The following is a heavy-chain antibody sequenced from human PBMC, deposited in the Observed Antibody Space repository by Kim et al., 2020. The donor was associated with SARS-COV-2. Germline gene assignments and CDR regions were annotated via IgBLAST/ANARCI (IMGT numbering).Heavy chain of an antibody. CDR3: ARGSSGWRPVRATYNWFDP. D-gene: IGHD6-19*01. CDR1: GGSFSGYY. CDR2: INHSGST. Sequence: SETLSLTCAVYGGSFSGYYWSWIRQPPGKGLEWIGEINHSGSTNYNPSLKSRVTISVDTSKNQFSLKLSSVTAADTAVYYCARGSSGWRPVRATYNWFDPWGQGTLVTVSS. V-gene: IGHV4-34*01. J-gene: IGHJ5*02.